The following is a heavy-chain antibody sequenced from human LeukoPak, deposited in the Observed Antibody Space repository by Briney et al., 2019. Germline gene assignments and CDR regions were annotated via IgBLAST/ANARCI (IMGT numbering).Heavy chain of an antibody. CDR3: AREGYYGSGSPPSLYFDY. CDR2: TPSDLNVK. CDR1: GFTFRNYV. J-gene: IGHJ4*02. D-gene: IGHD3-10*01. Sequence: GGSLRLSCAASGFTFRNYVIHWVRQAPGKGLEWVAVTPSDLNVKLYADSVKGRFTISRDNSRSTLYLQMNSLRPEDTAIYYCAREGYYGSGSPPSLYFDYWGQGTLVTVSS. V-gene: IGHV3-30-3*01.